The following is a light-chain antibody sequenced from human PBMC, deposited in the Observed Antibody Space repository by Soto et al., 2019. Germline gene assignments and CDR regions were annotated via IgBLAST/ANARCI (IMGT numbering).Light chain of an antibody. CDR2: GNR. Sequence: QAVVTQPPSVSGAPGQRVTLSCTGNSSNLGAGYDVHWYQQLPGAAPKLVIFGNRNRPSGVPERFSGSKSGTSASLAITGLQAEDEADYYCCSYAGSYPLFGGGTKLTVL. CDR3: CSYAGSYPL. V-gene: IGLV1-40*01. J-gene: IGLJ2*01. CDR1: SSNLGAGYD.